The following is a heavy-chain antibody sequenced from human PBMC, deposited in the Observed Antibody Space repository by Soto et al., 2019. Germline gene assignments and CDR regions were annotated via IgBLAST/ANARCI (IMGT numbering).Heavy chain of an antibody. CDR2: ISDSEATK. CDR1: AFTFTHCG. CDR3: ARGCCYRCYSYWVDV. D-gene: IGHD2-15*01. Sequence: PCGSLRLPCAPSAFTFTHCGMNCVRQSRGKGMKGGSYISDSEATKHYADDVKGRFTISRHNGKDSLYLQMNSRREDDTAMNCFARGCCYRCYSYWVDVWCQG. V-gene: IGHV3-48*02. J-gene: IGHJ6*02.